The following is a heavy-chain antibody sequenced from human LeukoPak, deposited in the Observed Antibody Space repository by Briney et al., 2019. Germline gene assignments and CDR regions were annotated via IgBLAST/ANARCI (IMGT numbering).Heavy chain of an antibody. Sequence: GGSLRLSCAASGFTFSSYAMSWVRQAPGKGLEWVANIKQDGSEKYYVDSVKGRFTISRDNAKNSLYLQMSSLRAEDTAVYYCASAGDRYGSGSYPCDYWGQGTLVTVSS. CDR3: ASAGDRYGSGSYPCDY. D-gene: IGHD3-10*01. V-gene: IGHV3-7*01. J-gene: IGHJ4*02. CDR2: IKQDGSEK. CDR1: GFTFSSYA.